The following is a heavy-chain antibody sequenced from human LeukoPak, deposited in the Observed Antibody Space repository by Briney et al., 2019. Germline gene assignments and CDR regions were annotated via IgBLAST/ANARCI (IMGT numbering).Heavy chain of an antibody. V-gene: IGHV4-34*01. D-gene: IGHD3-16*02. Sequence: SETLSLTCAVYGGSFSGYYWSWLRQPPGKGLEWIGEINHSGSTNYNPSLKSRVTISVDTSKNQFSLKLSSVTAADTAVYYCARHRRAYDYVWGSYRYNWFDPWGQGTLVTVSS. J-gene: IGHJ5*02. CDR1: GGSFSGYY. CDR2: INHSGST. CDR3: ARHRRAYDYVWGSYRYNWFDP.